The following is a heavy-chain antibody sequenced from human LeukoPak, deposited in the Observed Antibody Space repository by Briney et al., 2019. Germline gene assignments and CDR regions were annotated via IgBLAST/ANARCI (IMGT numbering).Heavy chain of an antibody. J-gene: IGHJ4*02. CDR2: INPNSGGT. D-gene: IGHD1-26*01. Sequence: ASVKVSCKSSGYTFTDYYMHWVRQAPGQGLEWMGWINPNSGGTNYAQKFQGRVTMTRDTSISTAYMELSRLRSDDTAVYYCAREGPIVGATHLVDYWGQGTLVTVSS. CDR1: GYTFTDYY. CDR3: AREGPIVGATHLVDY. V-gene: IGHV1-2*02.